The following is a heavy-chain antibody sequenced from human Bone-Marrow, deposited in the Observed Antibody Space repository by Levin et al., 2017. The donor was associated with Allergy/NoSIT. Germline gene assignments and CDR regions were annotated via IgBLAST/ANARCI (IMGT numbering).Heavy chain of an antibody. Sequence: SETLSLTCTVSGDSINSGDYYWSWIRQPPGKGLEWMGYIHSSGSTYYNPSLKSRISISVDTSKNQFSLKLSSATAADTAVYFCARIYVAADVDGLVLGSYYFDYWGLGSLVTVSS. CDR1: GDSINSGDYY. D-gene: IGHD6-13*01. CDR2: IHSSGST. V-gene: IGHV4-30-4*01. CDR3: ARIYVAADVDGLVLGSYYFDY. J-gene: IGHJ4*02.